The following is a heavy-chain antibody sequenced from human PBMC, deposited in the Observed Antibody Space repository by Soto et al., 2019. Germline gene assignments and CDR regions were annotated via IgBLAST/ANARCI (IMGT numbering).Heavy chain of an antibody. D-gene: IGHD2-2*01. Sequence: ASVKVSCKASGYTFTSYAMHWVRQAPGQRLEWMGWINAGNGNTKYSQKFQGRVTIARDTSASTAYMELSSLRSEDTAEYYCARGWTDIVLVPAAIAMDVWGKGTTVTVSS. CDR3: ARGWTDIVLVPAAIAMDV. CDR1: GYTFTSYA. V-gene: IGHV1-3*01. J-gene: IGHJ6*04. CDR2: INAGNGNT.